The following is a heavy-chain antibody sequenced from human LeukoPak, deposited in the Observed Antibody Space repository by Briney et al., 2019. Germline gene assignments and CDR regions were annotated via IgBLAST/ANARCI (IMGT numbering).Heavy chain of an antibody. CDR1: GFTFSTYS. D-gene: IGHD5-18*01. Sequence: GGSLRLSCAASGFTFSTYSGNWIRQAPGKGLEWVSSISDDINYILYADSVKGRFTISRDNSKNTLYLQMNSLRAEDTAVYYCAKDRRNTAMVNWGQGTLLTVSS. CDR3: AKDRRNTAMVN. CDR2: ISDDINYI. J-gene: IGHJ4*02. V-gene: IGHV3-21*04.